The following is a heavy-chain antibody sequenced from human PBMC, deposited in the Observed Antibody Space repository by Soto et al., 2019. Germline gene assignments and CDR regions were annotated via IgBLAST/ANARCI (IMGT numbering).Heavy chain of an antibody. CDR1: GGTFSSYA. J-gene: IGHJ6*02. CDR3: ARVPDPAYYFYYGMDV. V-gene: IGHV1-69*13. D-gene: IGHD2-2*01. Sequence: SVKVSCKASGGTFSSYAISWVRQAPGQGLEWMGGIIPIFGTASYTQKFQGRVTITADESTSTAYMELSSLRSEDTAVYYCARVPDPAYYFYYGMDVWGQGTTVTVSS. CDR2: IIPIFGTA.